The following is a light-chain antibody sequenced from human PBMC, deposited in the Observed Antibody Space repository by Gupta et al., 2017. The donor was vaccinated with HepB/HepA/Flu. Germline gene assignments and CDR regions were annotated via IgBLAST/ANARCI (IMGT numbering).Light chain of an antibody. CDR3: QVWESSSDHWV. CDR2: DDR. J-gene: IGLJ3*02. CDR1: NIGGKS. Sequence: SYVLTQPPPVSVAPGKTARVTCGGNNIGGKSVHWFQQKPGQAPVLVVYDDRDRPSGIPERFSGSNSGNTATLTISRVEAGDEDDYYCQVWESSSDHWVFGGGTKLTVL. V-gene: IGLV3-21*03.